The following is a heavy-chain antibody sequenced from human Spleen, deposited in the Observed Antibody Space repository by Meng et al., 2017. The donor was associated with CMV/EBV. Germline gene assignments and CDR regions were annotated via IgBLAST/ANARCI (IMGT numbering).Heavy chain of an antibody. Sequence: SVKVSCKASGGNFSSYAISWVRQAPGQGLEWMGGIIPIFGTANYAQKFQGRVTITTDESTSTAYMELSSLRSEDTAVYYCARVKISSSWYSEPSLYYYYGMDVWGQGTTVTVSS. CDR1: GGNFSSYA. V-gene: IGHV1-69*05. CDR2: IIPIFGTA. D-gene: IGHD6-13*01. J-gene: IGHJ6*02. CDR3: ARVKISSSWYSEPSLYYYYGMDV.